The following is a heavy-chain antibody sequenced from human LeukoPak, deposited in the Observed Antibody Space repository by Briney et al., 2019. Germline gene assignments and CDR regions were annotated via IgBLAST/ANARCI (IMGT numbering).Heavy chain of an antibody. D-gene: IGHD3-10*01. Sequence: PSETLSLTCTVSGGSISSYYWSWIRQPPGKGLEWIGYIYYSGSTNYNPSLKSRVTISVDTSKNQFSLKLSSVTAADTAVYYCARGDLWFGELSTEYYYYGMDVRGQGTTVTVSS. V-gene: IGHV4-59*08. CDR1: GGSISSYY. CDR3: ARGDLWFGELSTEYYYYGMDV. J-gene: IGHJ6*02. CDR2: IYYSGST.